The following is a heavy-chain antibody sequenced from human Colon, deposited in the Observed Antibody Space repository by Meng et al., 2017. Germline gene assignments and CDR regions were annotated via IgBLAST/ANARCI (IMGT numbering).Heavy chain of an antibody. Sequence: QVQLLRWGPGLLKPSETLALTCAVYGGSYSDNHWSWVRQPPGKVLEWIGEINHDGNTNYNPSLKSRVTISVDTSKNQFSLTLRSVTAADTAVYYCARYYYDSSGVTYFDPWGQGTLVTVFS. V-gene: IGHV4-34*01. CDR3: ARYYYDSSGVTYFDP. CDR1: GGSYSDNH. CDR2: INHDGNT. J-gene: IGHJ5*02. D-gene: IGHD3-22*01.